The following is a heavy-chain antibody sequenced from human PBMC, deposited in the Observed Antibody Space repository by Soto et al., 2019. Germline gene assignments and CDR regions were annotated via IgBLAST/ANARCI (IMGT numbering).Heavy chain of an antibody. CDR2: IPNNGSP. V-gene: IGHV4-61*01. Sequence: SETLSLTCSVSGGSVRTGSYHWSWIRQPPGKGLEWIGFIPNNGSPDYNPSLKSRVVVSIDRSKNQFSLKVNSVTAADTAVYFCARIGWGGDSWGQGTLVTVS. J-gene: IGHJ4*02. D-gene: IGHD7-27*01. CDR1: GGSVRTGSYH. CDR3: ARIGWGGDS.